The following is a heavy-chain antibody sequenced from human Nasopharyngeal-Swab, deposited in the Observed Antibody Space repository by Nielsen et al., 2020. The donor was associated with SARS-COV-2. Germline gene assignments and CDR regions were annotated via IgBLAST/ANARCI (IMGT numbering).Heavy chain of an antibody. CDR2: ISAYNGNT. CDR3: AREATVTASDRFDP. V-gene: IGHV1-18*01. J-gene: IGHJ5*02. CDR1: GYTFTSYG. D-gene: IGHD4-17*01. Sequence: ASVKVPCKASGYTFTSYGISWVRQAPGQGLEWMGWISAYNGNTNYAQKLQGRVTMTTDTSTSTAYMELRSLRSDDTAVYYCAREATVTASDRFDPWGQGTLVTVSS.